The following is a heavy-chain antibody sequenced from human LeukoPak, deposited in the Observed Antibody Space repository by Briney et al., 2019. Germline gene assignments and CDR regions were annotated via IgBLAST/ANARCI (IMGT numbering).Heavy chain of an antibody. Sequence: PSETLSLTCTVSGGSISSYYWSWIRQPPGKELEWIGYIYYSGSTNYNPSLKSRVTISVDTSKNQFSLKLSSVTAADTAVYYCARAPSYNGYYYYYMDVWGKGTTVTVSS. CDR1: GGSISSYY. CDR2: IYYSGST. V-gene: IGHV4-59*01. D-gene: IGHD1-14*01. J-gene: IGHJ6*03. CDR3: ARAPSYNGYYYYYMDV.